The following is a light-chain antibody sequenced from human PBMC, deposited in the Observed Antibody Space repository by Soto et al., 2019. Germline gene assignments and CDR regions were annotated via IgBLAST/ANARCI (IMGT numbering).Light chain of an antibody. CDR1: QSLVYRDGNTY. CDR3: MQGTHWPWT. CDR2: KVS. Sequence: DVVMTQSPLSLPVTLGQPASISCRSSQSLVYRDGNTYLNWFQQRPGQSPRRLIYKVSNRDSGVRDRFSGSGSGTDFTLKISRVEAEDVGVYYCMQGTHWPWTFGQGTKVEIK. V-gene: IGKV2-30*01. J-gene: IGKJ1*01.